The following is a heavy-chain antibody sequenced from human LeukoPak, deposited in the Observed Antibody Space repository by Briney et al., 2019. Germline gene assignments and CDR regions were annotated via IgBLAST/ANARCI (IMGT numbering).Heavy chain of an antibody. Sequence: SSVKVSCKVSGYTLTELSMHWGRQAPGKGLEWMGGFDPEDGETIYSQKFQGRVTMTEDTSTDTAYMELSSMRSEDTAVYYCATKQTYYDILTGLTHNWFDPWGQGTLVTVSS. D-gene: IGHD3-9*01. CDR2: FDPEDGET. V-gene: IGHV1-24*01. CDR1: GYTLTELS. CDR3: ATKQTYYDILTGLTHNWFDP. J-gene: IGHJ5*02.